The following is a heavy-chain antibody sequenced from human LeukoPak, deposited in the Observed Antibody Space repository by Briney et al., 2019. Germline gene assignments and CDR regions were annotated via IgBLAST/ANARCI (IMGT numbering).Heavy chain of an antibody. CDR3: ARLPLVSSSWYYFDY. J-gene: IGHJ4*02. Sequence: GGSLRLSCAVSGFTVSNSYMSWVRQAPGRGLEWVSIIYSGGATYYADSVKGRFTISRDNSKNTLYLQMNSLRAEDTAVYYCARLPLVSSSWYYFDYWGQGTLVTVSS. V-gene: IGHV3-53*01. D-gene: IGHD6-13*01. CDR1: GFTVSNSY. CDR2: IYSGGAT.